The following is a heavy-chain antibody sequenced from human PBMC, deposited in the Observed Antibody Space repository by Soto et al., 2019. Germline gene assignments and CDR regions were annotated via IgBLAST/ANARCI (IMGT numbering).Heavy chain of an antibody. V-gene: IGHV4-30-4*01. CDR3: ARDFGYSGSSAGFYYYYYGMDV. J-gene: IGHJ6*02. CDR2: IYYSGST. D-gene: IGHD6-6*01. Sequence: QVQLQESGPGLVKPSQTLSLTCTVSGGSISSGDYYWSWIRQPPGKGLEWIGYIYYSGSTYYNPALKSRVTISVDTSKNQFSRKLSSVTAADTAVYYCARDFGYSGSSAGFYYYYYGMDVWGQGTTVTVSS. CDR1: GGSISSGDYY.